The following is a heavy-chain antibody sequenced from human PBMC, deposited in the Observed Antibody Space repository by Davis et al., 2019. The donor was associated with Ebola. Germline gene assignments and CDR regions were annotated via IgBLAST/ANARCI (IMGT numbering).Heavy chain of an antibody. CDR1: GGSISSGGYY. CDR3: ARNLMTTTSYYYYYGMDV. J-gene: IGHJ6*02. CDR2: IYYSGST. V-gene: IGHV4-31*03. D-gene: IGHD4-11*01. Sequence: PSETLSLTCTVSGGSISSGGYYWSWIRQHPGKGLEWIGYIYYSGSTYYNPSLKSRVTISVDTSKNQFSLKLSSVTAAATAVYYCARNLMTTTSYYYYYGMDVWGQGTTVTVSS.